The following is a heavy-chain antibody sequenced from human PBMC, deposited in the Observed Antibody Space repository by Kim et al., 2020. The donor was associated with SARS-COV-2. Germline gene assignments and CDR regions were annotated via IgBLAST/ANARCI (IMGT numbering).Heavy chain of an antibody. J-gene: IGHJ4*02. CDR2: IIPIFGTA. V-gene: IGHV1-69*13. Sequence: SVKVSCKASGGTFSSYAISWVRQAPGQGLEWMGGIIPIFGTANYAQKFQGRVTITADESTSTAYMELSSLRSEDTAVYYCAREVSRTGTFGYWGQGTLVTVSS. CDR3: AREVSRTGTFGY. D-gene: IGHD1-1*01. CDR1: GGTFSSYA.